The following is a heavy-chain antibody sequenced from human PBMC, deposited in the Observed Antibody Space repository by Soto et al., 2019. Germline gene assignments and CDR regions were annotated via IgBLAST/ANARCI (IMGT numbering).Heavy chain of an antibody. Sequence: SVKVSCKASGGTFSSYAISWVRQAPGQGLEWMGGIIPIFGTANYAQKFQGRVTITADKSTSTAYMELSSLRSEDTAVYYCATYYDFWSGYSYYGMDVWGQGTTVT. CDR3: ATYYDFWSGYSYYGMDV. J-gene: IGHJ6*02. V-gene: IGHV1-69*06. CDR1: GGTFSSYA. CDR2: IIPIFGTA. D-gene: IGHD3-3*01.